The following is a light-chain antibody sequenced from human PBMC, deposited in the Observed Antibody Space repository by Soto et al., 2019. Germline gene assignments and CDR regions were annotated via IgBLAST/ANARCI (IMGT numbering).Light chain of an antibody. CDR1: QSVTSTY. CDR3: QHYGSSPPFT. Sequence: DIVLTQSPGTLSLSPGERATLSCRAIQSVTSTYLAWYQQKPGQSPRLLIYGASSRATGIPDRFSGSGSGTDFTLTISRLEPEDFAVYYCQHYGSSPPFTFGPGTKVDIK. CDR2: GAS. J-gene: IGKJ3*01. V-gene: IGKV3-20*01.